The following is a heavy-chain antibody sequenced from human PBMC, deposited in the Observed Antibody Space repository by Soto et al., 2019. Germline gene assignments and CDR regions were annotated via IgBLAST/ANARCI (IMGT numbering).Heavy chain of an antibody. CDR1: GGSISNYY. D-gene: IGHD3-10*01. J-gene: IGHJ4*02. Sequence: QLQLQESGPGLVKPSETLSLTCTVSGGSISNYYWSWIRQPPGKGLEWIGYMSDSASTSYNMSLKSRVIMSVDTSKNQFSLKLSSVTGADTAVYYCAGEKGFGELSIDYWGPGTPVNVPS. CDR3: AGEKGFGELSIDY. CDR2: MSDSAST. V-gene: IGHV4-59*12.